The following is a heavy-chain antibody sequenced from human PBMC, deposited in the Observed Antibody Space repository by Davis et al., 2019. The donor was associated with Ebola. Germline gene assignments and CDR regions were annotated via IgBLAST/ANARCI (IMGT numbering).Heavy chain of an antibody. CDR3: ARDPPGIVGATMKVYFDY. D-gene: IGHD1-26*01. Sequence: SVKVSCKASGGTFSSYAISWVRQAPGQGLEWMGRIIPILGIANYAQKFQGRVTITADKSTSTAYMELSSLRSEDTAVYYCARDPPGIVGATMKVYFDYWGQGTLVTVSS. CDR1: GGTFSSYA. J-gene: IGHJ4*02. V-gene: IGHV1-69*04. CDR2: IIPILGIA.